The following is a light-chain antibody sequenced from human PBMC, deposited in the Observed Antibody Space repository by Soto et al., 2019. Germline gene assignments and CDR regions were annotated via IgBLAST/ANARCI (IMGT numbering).Light chain of an antibody. V-gene: IGLV6-57*03. Sequence: NFMLTQPHSVSESPGKTVTISCTRSSGSIASNYVQWYQQRPGSAPTTVIYEDNQRPSGVPDRFSCSIDSSSNSASLTIAGLKTEDEADYYCQSYDSSNQVVFGGGTQLTVL. CDR2: EDN. CDR3: QSYDSSNQVV. J-gene: IGLJ2*01. CDR1: SGSIASNY.